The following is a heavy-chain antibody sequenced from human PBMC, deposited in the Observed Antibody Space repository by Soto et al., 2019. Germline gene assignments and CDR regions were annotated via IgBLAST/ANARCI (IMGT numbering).Heavy chain of an antibody. V-gene: IGHV3-33*01. J-gene: IGHJ6*03. D-gene: IGHD3-10*01. CDR2: ISYDGSNK. Sequence: PGGSLRLSCAASGFTFSSYGMHWVRQAPGKGLEWVAVISYDGSNKYYADSVKGRFTISRDNSKNTLYLQMNSLRAEDTAVYYCAREGAMVRGVIMTSYYYYYMDVWGKGTTVTVSS. CDR3: AREGAMVRGVIMTSYYYYYMDV. CDR1: GFTFSSYG.